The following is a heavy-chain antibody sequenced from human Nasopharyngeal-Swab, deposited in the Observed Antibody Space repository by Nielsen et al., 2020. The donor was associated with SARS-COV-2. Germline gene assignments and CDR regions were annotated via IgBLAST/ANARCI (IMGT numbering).Heavy chain of an antibody. J-gene: IGHJ4*02. V-gene: IGHV3-21*01. CDR3: ARDLTYYYDSSGYPI. D-gene: IGHD3-22*01. CDR2: ISSSSSYI. Sequence: GGSLRLSCAASGFTFSSYSMNWVRQAPGKGLEWVLSISSSSSYIYYADSVKGRFTISRDNAKNSLYLQMNSLRAEDTAVYYCARDLTYYYDSSGYPIWGQGTLVTVSS. CDR1: GFTFSSYS.